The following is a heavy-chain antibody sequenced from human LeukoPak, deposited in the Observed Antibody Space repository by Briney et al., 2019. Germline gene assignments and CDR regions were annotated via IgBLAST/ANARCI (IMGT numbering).Heavy chain of an antibody. Sequence: SETLSLTCTVSGASMSDHYWSWIRQSPGKGLEWIGYVYGSGTTNYNPSLNGRVTMSVDTSKNQFSLKLTSVTPVDTALYYCATRPGGSTWYGVFDFWSRGTLVTVSS. J-gene: IGHJ4*02. CDR1: GASMSDHY. CDR2: VYGSGTT. V-gene: IGHV4-59*11. D-gene: IGHD6-13*01. CDR3: ATRPGGSTWYGVFDF.